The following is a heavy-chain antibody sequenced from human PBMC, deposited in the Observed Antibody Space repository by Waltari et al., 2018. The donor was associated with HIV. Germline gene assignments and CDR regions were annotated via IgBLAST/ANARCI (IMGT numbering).Heavy chain of an antibody. D-gene: IGHD3-10*01. CDR3: TRDSIYYYGSGSYFQH. J-gene: IGHJ1*01. CDR2: FRSKAYGGTT. CDR1: GFTFGPYA. V-gene: IGHV3-49*04. Sequence: ELQLVESGGGLGQPGRSLRLSCTASGFTFGPYAMSWVRQAPGKGLEWVGFFRSKAYGGTTEYAASVKGRFTISRDDSKSIAYLQMNSLKTEDTAVYYCTRDSIYYYGSGSYFQHWGQGTLVTVSS.